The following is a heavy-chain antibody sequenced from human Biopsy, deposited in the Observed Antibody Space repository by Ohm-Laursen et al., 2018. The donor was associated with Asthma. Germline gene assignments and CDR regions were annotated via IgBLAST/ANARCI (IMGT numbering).Heavy chain of an antibody. CDR2: VYWTGST. Sequence: GTLSLTRSVYGGSISSFYWSWIRQSPEKGLEWMGYVYWTGSTNYNPSLKSRVTMSVDTSKNRMFLELTSVTAADTAIYYCVRAVRNEQWLAPFDYWGQGKPATVSS. CDR1: GGSISSFY. CDR3: VRAVRNEQWLAPFDY. V-gene: IGHV4-59*01. D-gene: IGHD6-19*01. J-gene: IGHJ4*02.